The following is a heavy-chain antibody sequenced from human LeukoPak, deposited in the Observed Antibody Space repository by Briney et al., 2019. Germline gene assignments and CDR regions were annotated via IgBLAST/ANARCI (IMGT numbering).Heavy chain of an antibody. D-gene: IGHD3-3*01. V-gene: IGHV3-74*01. J-gene: IGHJ3*02. CDR3: ASGVTIWLGNAFDM. CDR1: GFTFSSYW. Sequence: GGSLKPSCAASGFTFSSYWMHWARQDAGKGLVWVARISSDGTNTIYADSVKGRFTISRDNAKNTLYLQMNSLRAEDTAVYYCASGVTIWLGNAFDMWGQGTMVTVS. CDR2: ISSDGTNT.